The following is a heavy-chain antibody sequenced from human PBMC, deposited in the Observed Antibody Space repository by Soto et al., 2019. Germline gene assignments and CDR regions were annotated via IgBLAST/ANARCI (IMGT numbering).Heavy chain of an antibody. D-gene: IGHD1-26*01. CDR2: ISSSSTYK. CDR1: GFTFSSHS. J-gene: IGHJ6*02. V-gene: IGHV3-21*01. Sequence: PGGSLRLSCAAPGFTFSSHSMNWVRQAPGKGLEWVSSISSSSTYKYYADSVKGRFTIARDNAKNSLYLQMNSLRAEDTAVYYCARDKRWELRLDQHNGMDVWGQGTTVTVSS. CDR3: ARDKRWELRLDQHNGMDV.